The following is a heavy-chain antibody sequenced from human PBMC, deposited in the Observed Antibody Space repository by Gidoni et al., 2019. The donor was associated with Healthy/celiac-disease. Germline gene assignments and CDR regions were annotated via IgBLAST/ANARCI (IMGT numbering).Heavy chain of an antibody. Sequence: QVQLQQWGAGLLKPSETLSLTCAVYGGSFSGYYWSWTRQPPGKGLEWIGEINHSGSTNYNPSLKSRVTISVDTSKNQFSLKLSSVTAADTAVYYCARKRGYCSSTSCYHWFDPWGQGTLVTVSS. D-gene: IGHD2-2*03. CDR1: GGSFSGYY. CDR3: ARKRGYCSSTSCYHWFDP. CDR2: INHSGST. J-gene: IGHJ5*02. V-gene: IGHV4-34*01.